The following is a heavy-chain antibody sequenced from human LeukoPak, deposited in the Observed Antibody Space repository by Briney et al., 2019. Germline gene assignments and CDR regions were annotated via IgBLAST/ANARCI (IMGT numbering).Heavy chain of an antibody. J-gene: IGHJ3*02. CDR2: INHSGST. V-gene: IGHV4-34*01. D-gene: IGHD3-22*01. CDR1: GGSFSGYC. Sequence: SETLSLTCAVYGGSFSGYCWSWIRQPPGKGLEWIGEINHSGSTNYNPSLKSRVTISVDTSKNQFSLKLSSVTAADTAVYYCARTAGRITMIVVVTDAFDIWGQGTMVTVPS. CDR3: ARTAGRITMIVVVTDAFDI.